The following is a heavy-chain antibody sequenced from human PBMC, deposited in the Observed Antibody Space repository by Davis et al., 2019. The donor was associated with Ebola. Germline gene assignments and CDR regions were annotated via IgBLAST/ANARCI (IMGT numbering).Heavy chain of an antibody. CDR3: ARTFYDYVWGSYRKGTFDY. V-gene: IGHV1-18*01. CDR2: ISAYNGNT. D-gene: IGHD3-16*02. Sequence: ASVKVSCKASGYTFNLYGISWVRQAPGQGLEWMGWISAYNGNTNYAQRFQDRVTMTTDTSTNTAYMELSSLRSEDTAVYYCARTFYDYVWGSYRKGTFDYWGQGTLVTVSS. J-gene: IGHJ4*02. CDR1: GYTFNLYG.